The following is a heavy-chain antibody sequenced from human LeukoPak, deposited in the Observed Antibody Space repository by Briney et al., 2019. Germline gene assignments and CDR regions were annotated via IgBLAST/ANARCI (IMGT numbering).Heavy chain of an antibody. D-gene: IGHD3-9*01. CDR2: IYYSGST. Sequence: SETLSLTCTVSGGSTSSYYWSWIRQPPGKGLEWIGYIYYSGSTNYNPSLKSRVTISVDTSKNQFSLKLSSVTAADTAVYYCARVHDKGVSWFDPWGQGTLVTVSS. CDR1: GGSTSSYY. V-gene: IGHV4-59*01. CDR3: ARVHDKGVSWFDP. J-gene: IGHJ5*02.